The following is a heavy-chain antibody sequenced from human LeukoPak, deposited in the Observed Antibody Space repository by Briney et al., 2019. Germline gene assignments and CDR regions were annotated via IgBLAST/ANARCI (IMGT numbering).Heavy chain of an antibody. D-gene: IGHD5-12*01. V-gene: IGHV4-61*01. CDR1: AGSVSSGSYH. CDR2: IYYNGRT. J-gene: IGHJ4*02. Sequence: SETLSLTCTVSAGSVSSGSYHWSWIRQPPGKGLEWIGYIYYNGRTNYNPSLKGRVTISVDTSKNQFSLRLTSVTAADTAVYYCAKSYNGYESKPDYWGQGTLVTVSS. CDR3: AKSYNGYESKPDY.